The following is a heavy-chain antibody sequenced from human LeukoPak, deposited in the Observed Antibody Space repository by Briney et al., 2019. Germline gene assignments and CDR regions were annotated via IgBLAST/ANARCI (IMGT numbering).Heavy chain of an antibody. CDR1: GDSFTNYL. CDR2: IHAADSHT. Sequence: GASLKISCRASGDSFTNYLICWLRPIAGKGLELMGIIHAADSHTKYSPSFQGQVTISVDKSISTAYLQWSGLKASDTAIYYCAGARNGDYRWDYWGQGTLVTVSS. V-gene: IGHV5-51*01. CDR3: AGARNGDYRWDY. D-gene: IGHD4-17*01. J-gene: IGHJ4*02.